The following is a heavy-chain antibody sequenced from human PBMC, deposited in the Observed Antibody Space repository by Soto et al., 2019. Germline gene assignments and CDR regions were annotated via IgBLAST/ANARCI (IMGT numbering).Heavy chain of an antibody. CDR3: AREGALLFGGNPDYYDDLAV. CDR2: IYYTGLT. Sequence: QVKLQESGPGLLKPSQTLSLTCSVSGASLISGEHYWSWIRQAPGKGLEWIGLIYYTGLTDYNPSLKRRVAISLNTTENQFSLTLSAVTAADTAVYYCAREGALLFGGNPDYYDDLAVWGQGTTVTVSS. CDR1: GASLISGEHY. V-gene: IGHV4-30-4*01. D-gene: IGHD2-15*01. J-gene: IGHJ6*02.